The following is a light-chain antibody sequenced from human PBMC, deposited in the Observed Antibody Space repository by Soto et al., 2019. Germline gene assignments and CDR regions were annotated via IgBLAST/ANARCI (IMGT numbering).Light chain of an antibody. CDR1: QSISSSY. J-gene: IGKJ5*01. CDR3: QQFDGSPIT. V-gene: IGKV3-20*01. CDR2: GAS. Sequence: EIVLTQSPGTLSLPPGERATLSCMASQSISSSYLAWYQQKPGQAPRLLMYGASNRATGIADRFSGSGSGTDFSLTISRLEPEEFAVYYCQQFDGSPITFGQGTRLEIK.